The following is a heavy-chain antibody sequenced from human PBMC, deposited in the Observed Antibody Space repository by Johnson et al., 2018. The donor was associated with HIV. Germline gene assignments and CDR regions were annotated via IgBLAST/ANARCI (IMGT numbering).Heavy chain of an antibody. Sequence: VQLVESGGGLIEPGGSLRLSCAASGFTLSIVWMHWVRQAPGKGLEWVGRIKSKTDGGTTDHAAPVKGRFSISRDDSKNTLYLQMNSLKTEDTAVYYCATGFGPAFEMWGQGTMVTVSS. CDR3: ATGFGPAFEM. CDR2: IKSKTDGGTT. CDR1: GFTLSIVW. V-gene: IGHV3-15*01. J-gene: IGHJ3*02. D-gene: IGHD3-16*01.